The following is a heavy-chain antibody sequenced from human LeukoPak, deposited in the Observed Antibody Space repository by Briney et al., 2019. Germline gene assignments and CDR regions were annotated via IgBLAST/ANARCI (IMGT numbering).Heavy chain of an antibody. Sequence: GGSLRLSCAASGFTFSSYWMSWVRQAPGKGLEWVANIKEDGSEKYYVDSVKGRFTISRDNAKNSLYLQMNSLRAEDTAVYYCARGLDDILTGSNFDYWGQGTLVTVSS. CDR2: IKEDGSEK. CDR3: ARGLDDILTGSNFDY. CDR1: GFTFSSYW. V-gene: IGHV3-7*01. J-gene: IGHJ4*02. D-gene: IGHD3-9*01.